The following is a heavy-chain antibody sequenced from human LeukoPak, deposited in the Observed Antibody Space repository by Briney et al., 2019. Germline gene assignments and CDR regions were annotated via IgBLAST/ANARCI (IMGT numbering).Heavy chain of an antibody. J-gene: IGHJ6*02. CDR3: VRHVSSGWDYYNGLDV. CDR1: GGSIGSNGFY. D-gene: IGHD6-19*01. V-gene: IGHV4-39*01. Sequence: PSETLSLTCKVSGGSIGSNGFYWGWIRQPPGMGLEWIGSIYYPGSTHYNPSLESRVTISVDTSKYQVSLTLSPVTATDTAVYYCVRHVSSGWDYYNGLDVWGQGTTVTVSS. CDR2: IYYPGST.